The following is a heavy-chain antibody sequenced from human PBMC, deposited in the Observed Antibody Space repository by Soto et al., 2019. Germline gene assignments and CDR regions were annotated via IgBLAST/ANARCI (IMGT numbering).Heavy chain of an antibody. CDR3: ARAGWHHPIHFDY. V-gene: IGHV1-3*01. CDR1: GHTFTSYA. D-gene: IGHD2-21*01. J-gene: IGHJ4*02. CDR2: INADNGNT. Sequence: QVQLVQSGAEVKKPGASVKVSCKASGHTFTSYAMHWVRQAPGQRLEWMGWINADNGNTMYSQKFQGRVTITKDTSASTAYMELSSLRSEDTAVYYCARAGWHHPIHFDYWGQGTLVTVSS.